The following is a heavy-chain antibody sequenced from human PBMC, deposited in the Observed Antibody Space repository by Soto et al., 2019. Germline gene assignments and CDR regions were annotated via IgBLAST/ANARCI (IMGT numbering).Heavy chain of an antibody. CDR2: ISSSSRTI. V-gene: IGHV3-48*01. D-gene: IGHD3-9*01. CDR3: ASDRSYYDILTGEDYYYYGMDV. CDR1: GFTFSTYG. Sequence: EVQLVESGGGLVQPGGSLRLSCAASGFTFSTYGMNWLRRSQGTGLEWVSYISSSSRTIYYADSVKGPFTISRDNAKNALYLQMNGLRAEDTAVYDCASDRSYYDILTGEDYYYYGMDVWGQGTTVTVSS. J-gene: IGHJ6*02.